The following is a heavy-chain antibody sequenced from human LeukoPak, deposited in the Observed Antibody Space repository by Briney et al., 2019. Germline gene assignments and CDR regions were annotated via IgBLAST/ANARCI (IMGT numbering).Heavy chain of an antibody. CDR3: ARDNGGAARPFDY. D-gene: IGHD3-10*01. Sequence: SVKVSCKASGGTFSSYAISWVRQAPGQGLEWMGRIIPILGIANYAQKFQGRVTITADKSTSTAYMELSSLRSEDTAVYYCARDNGGAARPFDYWGQGTLVTVSS. CDR1: GGTFSSYA. CDR2: IIPILGIA. V-gene: IGHV1-69*04. J-gene: IGHJ4*02.